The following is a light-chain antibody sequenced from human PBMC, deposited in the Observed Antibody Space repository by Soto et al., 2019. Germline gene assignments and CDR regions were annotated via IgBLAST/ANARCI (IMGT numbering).Light chain of an antibody. CDR1: QSLSSKF. CDR2: GAS. V-gene: IGKV3-20*01. Sequence: EIVLKQSPGIWSRSPGERASLSCGASQSLSSKFLAWYQQKHGQAPRLIIYGASSRATGIPDRFSDTGSETDVTITLNGLQTEDGAVYDCQQYENSPITFGQGTRLEIK. CDR3: QQYENSPIT. J-gene: IGKJ5*01.